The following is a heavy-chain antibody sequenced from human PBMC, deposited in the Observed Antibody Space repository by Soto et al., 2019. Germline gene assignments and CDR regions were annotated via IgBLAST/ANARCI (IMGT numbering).Heavy chain of an antibody. CDR2: ISGSGGST. Sequence: EVQLLESGGDLIQPGRSLRLSCAASGITFSSYALSWVRQALGKGPEWVSGISGSGGSTYYADSVKGRFTISRDNSKNTLYLQMNSLRAEDTAIYYCAKDVVAVAGIFDNWGQGTLVTVSS. CDR3: AKDVVAVAGIFDN. D-gene: IGHD6-19*01. CDR1: GITFSSYA. V-gene: IGHV3-23*01. J-gene: IGHJ4*02.